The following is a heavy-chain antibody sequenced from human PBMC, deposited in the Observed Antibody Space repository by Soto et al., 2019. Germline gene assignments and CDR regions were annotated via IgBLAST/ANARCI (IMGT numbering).Heavy chain of an antibody. CDR1: GYTITSYG. CDR2: ISAYNGNT. D-gene: IGHD4-17*01. V-gene: IGHV1-18*01. CDR3: ARDDGDYNDY. Sequence: ASVEVSCTASGYTITSYGIIWVRQAPGQGLEWMGWISAYNGNTNYAQKLQGRVTMTTDTSTSTAYMELRSLRSDDTAVYYCARDDGDYNDYWGQGTLVTVSS. J-gene: IGHJ4*02.